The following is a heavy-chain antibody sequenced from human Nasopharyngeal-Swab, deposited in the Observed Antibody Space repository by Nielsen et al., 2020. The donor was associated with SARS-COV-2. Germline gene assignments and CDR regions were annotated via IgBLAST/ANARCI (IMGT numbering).Heavy chain of an antibody. Sequence: GGSLRLSCAASGFTFSSYGMHWVRQAPGKGLEWVAVIWYDGSDKYYADSVKGRFTISRDNSKNTLYLQMNSLRAEDTAVYYCAKDGTGWLNYYYMDVWGKGTTVTVSS. V-gene: IGHV3-30*02. CDR2: IWYDGSDK. J-gene: IGHJ6*03. D-gene: IGHD5-18*01. CDR1: GFTFSSYG. CDR3: AKDGTGWLNYYYMDV.